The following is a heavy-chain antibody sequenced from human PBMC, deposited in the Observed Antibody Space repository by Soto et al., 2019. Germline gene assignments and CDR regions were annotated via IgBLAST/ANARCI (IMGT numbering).Heavy chain of an antibody. V-gene: IGHV3-11*06. J-gene: IGHJ4*02. Sequence: PVGSLRLSCAASGFSFSDYYMTWIRQAPGKGLEWVSSISSTTNYIYYGDSMKGRFTISRDNAKNSLYLEMNSLRAEDTAVYYCARESEDLTSNFDYWGQGTLVTVSS. CDR3: ARESEDLTSNFDY. CDR2: ISSTTNYI. CDR1: GFSFSDYY.